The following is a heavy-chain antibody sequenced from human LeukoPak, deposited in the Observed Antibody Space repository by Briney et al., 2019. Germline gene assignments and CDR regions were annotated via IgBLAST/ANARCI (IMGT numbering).Heavy chain of an antibody. J-gene: IGHJ5*02. CDR3: ARERVPAAIQGFGWFDP. CDR1: GYTFTGYY. D-gene: IGHD2-2*02. V-gene: IGHV1-2*02. Sequence: ASVKVSCKASGYTFTGYYMHWVRQAPGQGLEWMGWINPNSGGTNYAQKFQGRVTMTRDTSISTAYMELSSLTSDDTAVYYCARERVPAAIQGFGWFDPWGQGTLVTVSS. CDR2: INPNSGGT.